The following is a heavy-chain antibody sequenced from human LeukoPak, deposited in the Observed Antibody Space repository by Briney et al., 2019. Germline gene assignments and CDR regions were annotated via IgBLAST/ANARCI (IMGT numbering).Heavy chain of an antibody. CDR2: IYYSGST. D-gene: IGHD2-15*01. J-gene: IGHJ3*02. Sequence: SETLSLTCTVSGGSISSYYWSWIRQPPGKGLEWIGYIYYSGSTNYNPSLKSRVTISVDTSKKQFSLKLSSVTAADTAVYYCARVGRCSGGSCYSDAFDIWGQGTMVTVSS. V-gene: IGHV4-59*01. CDR1: GGSISSYY. CDR3: ARVGRCSGGSCYSDAFDI.